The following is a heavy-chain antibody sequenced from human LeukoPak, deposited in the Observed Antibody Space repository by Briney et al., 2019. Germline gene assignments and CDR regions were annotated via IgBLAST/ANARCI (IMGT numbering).Heavy chain of an antibody. J-gene: IGHJ5*02. CDR2: INTGNGNT. Sequence: ASVKVSCKASGGTFSSYAISWVRQAPGQGLEWMGWINTGNGNTKYSQNFQDRVTVTRDTSASTAYMELSSLRSEDTAVYYCARCGYSDGWSCDHWGQGTLVTVSS. CDR1: GGTFSSYA. CDR3: ARCGYSDGWSCDH. D-gene: IGHD5-18*01. V-gene: IGHV1-3*04.